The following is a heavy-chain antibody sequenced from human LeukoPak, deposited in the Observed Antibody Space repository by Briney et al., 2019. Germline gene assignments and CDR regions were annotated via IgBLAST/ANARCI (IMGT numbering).Heavy chain of an antibody. J-gene: IGHJ4*02. D-gene: IGHD3-10*01. Sequence: ASVKVSCKASGYTFTSYGISWVRQAPGQGLEWMGWISSYNGNTNYAQKLQGRVTMTTDTSTSAAYMELRSLRSDDTAVYNCARHTLYGSGSYYVYYFDYWGQGTLVTVSS. CDR1: GYTFTSYG. CDR2: ISSYNGNT. CDR3: ARHTLYGSGSYYVYYFDY. V-gene: IGHV1-18*01.